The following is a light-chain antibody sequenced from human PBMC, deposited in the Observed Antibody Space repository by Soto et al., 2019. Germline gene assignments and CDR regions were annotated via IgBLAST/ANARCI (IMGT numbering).Light chain of an antibody. CDR1: SNDVGGYNY. CDR2: EVT. CDR3: NSYTSSSTWV. V-gene: IGLV2-14*01. J-gene: IGLJ3*02. Sequence: QSALTQPASVSGSPGQSITISCTGTSNDVGGYNYVSWYQHHPGKAPKLMIYEVTNRPSGVSNRFSGSKSGNTASLTISGLQPEDEADYYCNSYTSSSTWVFGGGTQLTVL.